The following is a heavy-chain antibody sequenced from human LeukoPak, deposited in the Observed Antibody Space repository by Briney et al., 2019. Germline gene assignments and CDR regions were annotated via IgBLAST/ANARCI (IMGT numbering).Heavy chain of an antibody. J-gene: IGHJ4*02. CDR3: ARDKGMNFYGSGDY. V-gene: IGHV1-18*04. CDR2: ISTYMGNT. CDR1: GYTFIDYY. Sequence: ASVKVSCKASGYTFIDYYMHWVRQAPGQGLEWMGWISTYMGNTNYAQNLQGRVTMTTDTSTRTAYMELRSLGSDDTAVYYCARDKGMNFYGSGDYWGQGSLVIVSS. D-gene: IGHD3-10*01.